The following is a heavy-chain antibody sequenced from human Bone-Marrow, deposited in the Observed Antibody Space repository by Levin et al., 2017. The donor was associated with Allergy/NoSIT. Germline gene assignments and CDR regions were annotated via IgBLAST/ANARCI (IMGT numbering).Heavy chain of an antibody. CDR2: IRSKGHNYAT. Sequence: PGGSLRLSCAASGFIFSDSALHWVRQASGKGLEWVGRIRSKGHNYATEYGASVKGRFTISRDDSKTTAYLQMNSLKTEDTAMYYCSRLGGNYDFWGQGVVVTVSS. D-gene: IGHD4-23*01. CDR1: GFIFSDSA. CDR3: SRLGGNYDF. V-gene: IGHV3-73*01. J-gene: IGHJ4*02.